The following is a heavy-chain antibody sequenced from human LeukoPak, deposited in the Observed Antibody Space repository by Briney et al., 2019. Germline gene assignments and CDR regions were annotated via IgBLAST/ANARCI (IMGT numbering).Heavy chain of an antibody. CDR3: ARDPRGYSYGYLRGNNWFDP. D-gene: IGHD5-18*01. V-gene: IGHV1-69*05. CDR1: GGTFSSYA. Sequence: SVKVSCKASGGTFSSYAISLVRHAPGQGLEWMGRIIPIFGTANYAQKFQLRVTITTDESTSTAYMELSSMRSEDTAVYYCARDPRGYSYGYLRGNNWFDPWGQGTLVTVSS. CDR2: IIPIFGTA. J-gene: IGHJ5*02.